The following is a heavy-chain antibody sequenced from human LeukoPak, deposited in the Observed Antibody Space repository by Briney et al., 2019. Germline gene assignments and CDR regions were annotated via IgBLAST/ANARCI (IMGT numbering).Heavy chain of an antibody. D-gene: IGHD3-16*02. Sequence: GASVKVSCKASGYTFTSYDINWVRQTTGQGPEWMGWINPNSGNTGYAQKFRGRVSITRNTSISTAYMELSSLISEDTAVYYCARLGELSSDDYWGQGTPVTVSS. V-gene: IGHV1-8*03. CDR2: INPNSGNT. CDR3: ARLGELSSDDY. J-gene: IGHJ4*02. CDR1: GYTFTSYD.